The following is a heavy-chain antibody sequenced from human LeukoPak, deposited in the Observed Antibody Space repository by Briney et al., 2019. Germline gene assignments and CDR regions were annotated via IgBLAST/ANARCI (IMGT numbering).Heavy chain of an antibody. CDR2: INWNGGST. CDR1: GFTFDDYG. J-gene: IGHJ4*02. CDR3: ARRIDSGSYYAFNY. Sequence: PGGSLRLSCAASGFTFDDYGMSWARQGPGKGLEWVSGINWNGGSTGYADSVKGRFTISRDNAKNSLYLQMNSLRAEDTALYFCARRIDSGSYYAFNYWGQGNLVTVSS. D-gene: IGHD1-26*01. V-gene: IGHV3-20*04.